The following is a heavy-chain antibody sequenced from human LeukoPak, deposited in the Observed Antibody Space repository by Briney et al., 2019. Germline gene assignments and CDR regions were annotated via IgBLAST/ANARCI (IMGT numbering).Heavy chain of an antibody. J-gene: IGHJ6*03. CDR3: ARLSVIVGAALEYYYYYMDV. D-gene: IGHD1-26*01. V-gene: IGHV4-59*01. CDR2: IYYSGST. Sequence: SETLSLTCTVSGGSISSFYWSWIRQPPGKGLEWIGYIYYSGSTNYNPSLKSRVTISVDTSKNQFSLKLSSVTAADTAVYYCARLSVIVGAALEYYYYYMDVWGQGTTVTVSS. CDR1: GGSISSFY.